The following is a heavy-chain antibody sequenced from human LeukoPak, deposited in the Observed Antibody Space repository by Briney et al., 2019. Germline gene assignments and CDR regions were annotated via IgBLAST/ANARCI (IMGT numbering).Heavy chain of an antibody. CDR3: ARDRYSGYDSPPDY. CDR2: ISYDGSNK. J-gene: IGHJ4*02. V-gene: IGHV3-30-3*01. D-gene: IGHD5-12*01. Sequence: PGGSLRLSCAASGFTFSSYAMHWVRQAPGKGLGWVAVISYDGSNKYYADSVKGRFTISRDNSKNTLYLQMNSLRAEDTAVYYCARDRYSGYDSPPDYWGQGTLVTVSS. CDR1: GFTFSSYA.